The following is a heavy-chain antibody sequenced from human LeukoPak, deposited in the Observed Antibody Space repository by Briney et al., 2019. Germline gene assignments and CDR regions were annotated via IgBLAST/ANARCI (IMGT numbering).Heavy chain of an antibody. CDR1: GFTFCSYG. CDR2: IWYDGSNK. D-gene: IGHD4-17*01. J-gene: IGHJ3*02. Sequence: GGSLRLSCAASGFTFCSYGMHWVRQAPGKGLEWVAAIWYDGSNKYYADSVKGRFTISRDNSKNTLYLQMNSLRAEDTAVYYCARDGYGDYGNAFDIWGQGTMVTVSS. CDR3: ARDGYGDYGNAFDI. V-gene: IGHV3-33*01.